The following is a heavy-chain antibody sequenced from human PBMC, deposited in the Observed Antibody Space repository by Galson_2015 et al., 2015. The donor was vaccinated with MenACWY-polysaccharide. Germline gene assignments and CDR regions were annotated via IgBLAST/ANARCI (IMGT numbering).Heavy chain of an antibody. CDR2: ISYSGST. CDR3: ARRTNNWGTYRHVGPFDP. V-gene: IGHV4-39*01. CDR1: GSSVSSDSYY. D-gene: IGHD3-16*02. J-gene: IGHJ5*02. Sequence: SETLSLTCTVSGSSVSSDSYYWGWIRQPPGKGLEWIGAISYSGSTNYNPSLKSRVTISVDTSENQFSLNLSSVTATDTAVYYCARRTNNWGTYRHVGPFDPWGQGTLVTVSS.